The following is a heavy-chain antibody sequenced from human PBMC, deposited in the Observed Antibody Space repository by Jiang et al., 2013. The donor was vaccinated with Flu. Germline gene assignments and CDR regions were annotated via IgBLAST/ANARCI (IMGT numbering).Heavy chain of an antibody. D-gene: IGHD3-22*01. CDR1: GFTFSGFA. Sequence: GGVVQPGRSLRLSCVASGFTFSGFAMHWVRQAPGKGLEWVAVIWYDGTNKNFADSVKGRFTISRDNSKNTVYLQLNSLRAEDTAVYYCARDQNYCYDSSGNAFDIWGQGTMVTVSS. J-gene: IGHJ3*02. CDR3: ARDQNYCYDSSGNAFDI. V-gene: IGHV3-33*08. CDR2: IWYDGTNK.